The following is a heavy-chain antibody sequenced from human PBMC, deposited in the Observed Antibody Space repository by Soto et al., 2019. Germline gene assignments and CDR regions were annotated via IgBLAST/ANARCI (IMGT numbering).Heavy chain of an antibody. CDR2: ISGSGGST. J-gene: IGHJ4*02. CDR3: GKDSWSAARYFDY. CDR1: GFTFSSYA. Sequence: EVQLLESGGGLVQPGGSLRLSCAASGFTFSSYAMSWVRQAPGKGLEWVSAISGSGGSTYYADSVKGRFTISRDNSKKTLFLRMNRLRAEDTDVYYCGKDSWSAARYFDYWGQGTLVTVSS. D-gene: IGHD6-6*01. V-gene: IGHV3-23*01.